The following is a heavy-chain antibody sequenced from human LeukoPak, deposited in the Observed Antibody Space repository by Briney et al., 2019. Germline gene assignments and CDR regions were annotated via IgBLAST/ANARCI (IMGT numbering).Heavy chain of an antibody. D-gene: IGHD2-21*02. J-gene: IGHJ4*02. CDR3: ARGGWYCGGDCSNPIDY. Sequence: PSETPSLTCAVYGGSFSGYYWSWIRQPPGKGLEWIGEINHSGSTNYNPSLKSRVTISVDTSKNQFSLKLSSVTAADTAVYYCARGGWYCGGDCSNPIDYWGQGTLVTVSS. CDR1: GGSFSGYY. CDR2: INHSGST. V-gene: IGHV4-34*01.